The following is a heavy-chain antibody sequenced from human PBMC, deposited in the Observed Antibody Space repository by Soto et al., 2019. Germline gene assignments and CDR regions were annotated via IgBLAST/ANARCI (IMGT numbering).Heavy chain of an antibody. CDR1: GFTFSSYW. V-gene: IGHV3-74*01. J-gene: IGHJ5*02. Sequence: GESLRLSCAASGFTFSSYWMHWVRQAPGKGLVWVSRINSDGSSTSYADSVKGRFTISGDNAKNTLYLQMNSLRAEDTAVYYCARETTPFGPAFDPWGQGTLVTVSS. CDR3: ARETTPFGPAFDP. D-gene: IGHD4-17*01. CDR2: INSDGSST.